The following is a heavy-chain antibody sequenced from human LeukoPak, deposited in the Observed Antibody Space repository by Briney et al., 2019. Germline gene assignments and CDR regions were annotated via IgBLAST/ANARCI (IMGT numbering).Heavy chain of an antibody. Sequence: GGSLRLSCAASGFTFSDYWMHWVRQAPGKGLEWVSAISGSGGSTYYADSVKGRFTISRDNSKNTLYLQMNSLRAEDTAVYYCAKTPGGYYGVETGFDYWGQGTLVTVSS. CDR2: ISGSGGST. D-gene: IGHD3-22*01. CDR1: GFTFSDYW. J-gene: IGHJ4*02. V-gene: IGHV3-23*01. CDR3: AKTPGGYYGVETGFDY.